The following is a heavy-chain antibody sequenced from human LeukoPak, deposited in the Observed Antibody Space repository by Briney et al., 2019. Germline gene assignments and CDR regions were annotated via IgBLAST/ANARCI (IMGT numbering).Heavy chain of an antibody. CDR3: ARAPYSGSSHAGPYNWFDP. CDR1: GYSFTSYW. J-gene: IGHJ5*02. V-gene: IGHV5-51*01. Sequence: GESLKISCKGSGYSFTSYWIGWVRQMPGKGLEWLGIIYPGDSDTRYSPSFQGQVTISADKSISTAYLQWSSLKASDTAMYYCARAPYSGSSHAGPYNWFDPWGQGTLVTVSS. D-gene: IGHD1-26*01. CDR2: IYPGDSDT.